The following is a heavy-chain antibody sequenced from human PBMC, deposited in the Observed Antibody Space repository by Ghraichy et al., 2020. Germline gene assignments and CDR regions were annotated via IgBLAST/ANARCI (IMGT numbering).Heavy chain of an antibody. Sequence: SVKVSCKASGGTFSSYAISWVRQAPGQGLEWMGGIIPIFGTANYAQKFQGRVTITADESTSTAYMELSSLRSEDTAVYYCARESVGGYCSSTSCYLGGFDPWGQGTLVTVSS. D-gene: IGHD2-2*01. V-gene: IGHV1-69*13. CDR1: GGTFSSYA. J-gene: IGHJ5*02. CDR3: ARESVGGYCSSTSCYLGGFDP. CDR2: IIPIFGTA.